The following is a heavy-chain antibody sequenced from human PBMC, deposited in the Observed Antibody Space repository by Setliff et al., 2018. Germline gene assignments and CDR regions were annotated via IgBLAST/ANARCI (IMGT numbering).Heavy chain of an antibody. CDR2: INFDGRKT. D-gene: IGHD7-27*01. CDR3: ANGGFEY. V-gene: IGHV3-74*01. CDR1: GFTFSNSW. Sequence: PSETLSLSCAASGFTFSNSWMHWVRQAPGKGLVWVSRINFDGRKTNYADSVKGRFTISRDNARNTLHLQMNSLRAEDTAVYYCANGGFEYWGQGALVTVSS. J-gene: IGHJ4*02.